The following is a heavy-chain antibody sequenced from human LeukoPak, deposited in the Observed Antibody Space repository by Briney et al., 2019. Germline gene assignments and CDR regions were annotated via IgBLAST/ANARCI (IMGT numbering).Heavy chain of an antibody. Sequence: GGSLRLSCVASGFTFSDYYMSWIRQVPGKGLEWVSYITGSSSYTNYADSVKGRFTISRDNAKNSLYLQMNSLRAEDTALYYCASGTLGYCSGGTCYDYYGMDVWGKGTTVTVSS. V-gene: IGHV3-11*06. CDR1: GFTFSDYY. D-gene: IGHD2-15*01. J-gene: IGHJ6*04. CDR2: ITGSSSYT. CDR3: ASGTLGYCSGGTCYDYYGMDV.